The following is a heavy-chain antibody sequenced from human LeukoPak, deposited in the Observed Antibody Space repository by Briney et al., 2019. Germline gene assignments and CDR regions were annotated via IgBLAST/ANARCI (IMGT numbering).Heavy chain of an antibody. Sequence: GGSLRLSCAASGFTFSSYSMNWVRQAPGKGLEWVSSVSSSSSYIYYADSVKGRFTISRDNAKNSLYLQMNSLRAEDTAVYYCAREECSGGSCYFRFDPWGQGTLVTVSS. CDR3: AREECSGGSCYFRFDP. V-gene: IGHV3-21*01. CDR1: GFTFSSYS. J-gene: IGHJ5*02. CDR2: VSSSSSYI. D-gene: IGHD2-15*01.